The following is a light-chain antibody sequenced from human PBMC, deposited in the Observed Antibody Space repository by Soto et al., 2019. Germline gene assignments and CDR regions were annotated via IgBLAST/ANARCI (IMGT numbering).Light chain of an antibody. CDR2: DAS. V-gene: IGKV1-5*01. Sequence: DLQMTQSPSTLSASVGDRVTITCRASQSISSWLAWYQQKPGKAPKLLIYDASSLESGVPSRFSGSGSGIEFTLTISSLQPDDFATYYCQQYNSYPWTFGQGTRLEI. CDR1: QSISSW. J-gene: IGKJ5*01. CDR3: QQYNSYPWT.